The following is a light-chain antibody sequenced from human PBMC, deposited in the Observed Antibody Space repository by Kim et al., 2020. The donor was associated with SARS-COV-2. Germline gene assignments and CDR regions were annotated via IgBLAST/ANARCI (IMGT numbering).Light chain of an antibody. J-gene: IGKJ1*01. CDR1: QSVSNNY. CDR3: QQYASSRT. Sequence: EIVLTQSPGTLSLSPGERATLSCRASQSVSNNYLAWYKQKPGQAPRLLIYNAYNRATGIPDRFRGSGSGTDFTLTISRLEPEDFAVYYCQQYASSRTFGQGTKVDIK. CDR2: NAY. V-gene: IGKV3-20*01.